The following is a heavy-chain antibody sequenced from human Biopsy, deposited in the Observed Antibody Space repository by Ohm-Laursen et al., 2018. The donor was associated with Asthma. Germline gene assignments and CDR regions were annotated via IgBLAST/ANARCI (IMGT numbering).Heavy chain of an antibody. CDR2: ISYSGST. Sequence: SDTLSLTCTVSGDSISSHYWSWIRQPPGKGLEWIGYISYSGSTNYNPSTKSRVTISVDTSKNQFSLKLSSVTAADTAVYYCARDFVDSAMDYFDYWGQGTLVTVSS. V-gene: IGHV4-59*11. CDR3: ARDFVDSAMDYFDY. J-gene: IGHJ4*02. D-gene: IGHD5-18*01. CDR1: GDSISSHY.